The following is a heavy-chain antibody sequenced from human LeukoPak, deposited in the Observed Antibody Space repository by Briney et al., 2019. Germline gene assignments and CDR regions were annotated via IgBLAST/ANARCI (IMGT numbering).Heavy chain of an antibody. V-gene: IGHV3-48*04. CDR2: ISSSSTI. Sequence: GGSLRLSCAASGFTVSSYSMNWVRQAPGKGLEWVSYISSSSTIYYADSVKGRFTISRDNAKNSLYLQMNSLRAEDTAVYYCARCFDIWGRGTMVTVSS. J-gene: IGHJ3*02. CDR1: GFTVSSYS. CDR3: ARCFDI.